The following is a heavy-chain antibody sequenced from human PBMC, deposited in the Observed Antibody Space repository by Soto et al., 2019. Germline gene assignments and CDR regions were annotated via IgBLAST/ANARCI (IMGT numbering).Heavy chain of an antibody. Sequence: XSVKVACNASGYPFTSYGSSWVRRAPGQGLEWMGWISAYNGNTNYAQKLQGRVTMTTDTSTSTAYMELRSLRSDDTAVYYCARDIVPVPDAIRDNWFGPWGQGTLVTVSS. V-gene: IGHV1-18*04. CDR3: ARDIVPVPDAIRDNWFGP. CDR1: GYPFTSYG. J-gene: IGHJ5*02. D-gene: IGHD2-2*02. CDR2: ISAYNGNT.